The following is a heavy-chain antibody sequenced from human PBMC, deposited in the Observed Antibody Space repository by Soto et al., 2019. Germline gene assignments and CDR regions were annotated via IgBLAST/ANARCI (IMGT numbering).Heavy chain of an antibody. J-gene: IGHJ3*02. CDR1: GFTFSSYA. CDR2: ISGSGGST. CDR3: AKDIMITFGGVMYAFDI. Sequence: GGSLRLSCAASGFTFSSYAMSWVRQAPGKGLEWVSAISGSGGSTYYADSVKGRFTISRDNSKNTLYLQMNSLRAEDTAVYYCAKDIMITFGGVMYAFDIWGQGTMVTVSS. D-gene: IGHD3-16*01. V-gene: IGHV3-23*01.